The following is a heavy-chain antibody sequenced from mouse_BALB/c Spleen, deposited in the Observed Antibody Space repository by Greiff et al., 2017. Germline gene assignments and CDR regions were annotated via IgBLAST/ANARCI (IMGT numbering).Heavy chain of an antibody. V-gene: IGHV3-6*02. CDR3: ARAYRYDGEYYFDY. CDR2: ISYDGSN. CDR1: GYSITSGYY. D-gene: IGHD2-14*01. J-gene: IGHJ2*01. Sequence: VQLKESGPGLVKPSQSLSLTCSVTGYSITSGYYWNWIRQFPGNKLEWMGYISYDGSNNYNPSLKNRISITRDTSKNQFFLKLNSVTTEDTATYYCARAYRYDGEYYFDYWGQGTTLTVSS.